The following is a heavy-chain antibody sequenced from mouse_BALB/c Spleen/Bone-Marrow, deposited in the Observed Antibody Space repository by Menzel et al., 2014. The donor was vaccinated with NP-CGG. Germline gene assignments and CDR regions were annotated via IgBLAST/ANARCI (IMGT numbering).Heavy chain of an antibody. J-gene: IGHJ1*01. D-gene: IGHD1-1*01. CDR1: GYTFISFW. V-gene: IGHV1-5*01. CDR3: TRYFYGGRDWYFDV. Sequence: EVKLVESGTVLARPGASVKMSCKASGYTFISFWMHWVRQRPGQGLEWIGAVYPGNNDTNYNQNFKGKAKLTAVTSTSTAYMEFSSLTNEDSAVYYCTRYFYGGRDWYFDVWGAGTTVTVSS. CDR2: VYPGNNDT.